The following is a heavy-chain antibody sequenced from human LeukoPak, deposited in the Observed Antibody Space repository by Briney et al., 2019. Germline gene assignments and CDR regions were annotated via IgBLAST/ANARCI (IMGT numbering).Heavy chain of an antibody. CDR1: GFTLSAHW. CDR2: IKEDGSEK. V-gene: IGHV3-7*01. J-gene: IGHJ4*02. CDR3: ARHLHSQY. D-gene: IGHD2-21*01. Sequence: GGSLRLSCAASGFTLSAHWMSWVRQAPGKGLEWVANIKEDGSEKYYVDSVKGRFTISRDIAKNSLYLQMNSLRAEDTAVYYCARHLHSQYWGPGTLVTVSS.